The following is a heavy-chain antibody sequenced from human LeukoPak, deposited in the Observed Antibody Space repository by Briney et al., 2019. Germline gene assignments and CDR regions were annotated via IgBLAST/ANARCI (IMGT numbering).Heavy chain of an antibody. J-gene: IGHJ5*02. CDR1: GFTFSSYG. D-gene: IGHD3-22*01. CDR2: ISGSGGST. CDR3: AKDPTHYYDSSGRNNNWFDP. V-gene: IGHV3-23*01. Sequence: PGGSLRLSCAASGFTFSSYGMSWVRQAPGKGLEWVSAISGSGGSTYYADSVKGRFTISRDNSKNTLYLQMNSLRAEDTAVYYCAKDPTHYYDSSGRNNNWFDPWGQGTLVTVSS.